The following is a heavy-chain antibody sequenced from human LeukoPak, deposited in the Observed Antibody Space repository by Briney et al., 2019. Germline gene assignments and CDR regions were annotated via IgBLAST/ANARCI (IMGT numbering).Heavy chain of an antibody. CDR1: GGTFSSYS. V-gene: IGHV1-69*05. J-gene: IGHJ4*02. D-gene: IGHD3-10*01. CDR2: IIPLFNTP. CDR3: AREGSMVRGVGIFGFDY. Sequence: GASVKVSCKDSGGTFSSYSINWVRQAPRQGLEWMGGIIPLFNTPNYAQKFQGRVTITRDTSPSTAYMELSSLKYEDMAVYYCAREGSMVRGVGIFGFDYWGQGTLVTVSS.